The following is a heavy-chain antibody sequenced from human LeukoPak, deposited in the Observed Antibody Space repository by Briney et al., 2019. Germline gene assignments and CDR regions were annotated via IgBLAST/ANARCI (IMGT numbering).Heavy chain of an antibody. CDR2: FDPEDGET. V-gene: IGHV1-24*01. D-gene: IGHD3-3*01. CDR3: ATGGEKTYYDFWSGYPWYMDV. Sequence: WASVKVSCKVSGYTLTELSMHWVRQAPGKGLEWMGGFDPEDGETIYAQKFQGRVTMTEDTSTDTAYMELSSLRSEDTAVYYCATGGEKTYYDFWSGYPWYMDVWGKGTTVTVSS. J-gene: IGHJ6*03. CDR1: GYTLTELS.